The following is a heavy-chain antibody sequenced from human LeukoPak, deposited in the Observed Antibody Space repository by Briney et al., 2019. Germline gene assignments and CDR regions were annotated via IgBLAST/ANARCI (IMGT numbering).Heavy chain of an antibody. CDR2: IFPADSDT. V-gene: IGHV5-51*01. CDR1: GYSFTTYW. D-gene: IGHD3-16*01. CDR3: ARLLTSGTNIRDWFDP. J-gene: IGHJ5*02. Sequence: KCGESLKISGKGSGYSFTTYWIGWVRQMPGKGLEWMGIIFPADSDTRYNPSFQGQVTLSADKSISTAYLQWSSLKASDTAIYYCARLLTSGTNIRDWFDPWGQGTLVTVSS.